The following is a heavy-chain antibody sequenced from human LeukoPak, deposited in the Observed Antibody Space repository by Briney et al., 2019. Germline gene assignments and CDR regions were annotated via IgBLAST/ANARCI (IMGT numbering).Heavy chain of an antibody. D-gene: IGHD7-27*01. Sequence: PSETLSLTCAVYGGSFSGYYWSWIRQPPGKGLEWIGEINHSGSTNYNPSLKSRVTISVDTSKNQFSLKLSSVTAADTAVYYCARNLGIHYYYYMDVWGKGTTVTVSS. J-gene: IGHJ6*03. V-gene: IGHV4-34*01. CDR3: ARNLGIHYYYYMDV. CDR1: GGSFSGYY. CDR2: INHSGST.